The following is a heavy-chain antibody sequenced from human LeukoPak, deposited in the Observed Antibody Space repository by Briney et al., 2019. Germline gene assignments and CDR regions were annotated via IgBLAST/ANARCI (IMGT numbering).Heavy chain of an antibody. J-gene: IGHJ4*02. V-gene: IGHV4-34*01. CDR1: GGSFSGYY. Sequence: SETLSLTCAVYGGSFSGYYWSWIRQPPGKGLEWIGEINHGGSTNYNPSLKSRVTISVDTSKNQFSLKLSSVTAADTAVYYCARGRGYYDILTGLGNRRPFDYWGQGTLVTVSS. CDR2: INHGGST. CDR3: ARGRGYYDILTGLGNRRPFDY. D-gene: IGHD3-9*01.